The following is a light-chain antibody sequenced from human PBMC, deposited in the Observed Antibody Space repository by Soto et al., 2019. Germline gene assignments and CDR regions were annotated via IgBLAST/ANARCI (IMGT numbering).Light chain of an antibody. J-gene: IGLJ1*01. CDR2: TNN. CDR1: SSSIGSNS. CDR3: AAWDGSLNVYV. Sequence: QSVLTQPPSASGTPGQRVTISCSGSSSSIGSNSVNWYQQLPRTAPKALIYTNNQRPSGVPDRFSGSKSGTSASLAISGLQSEDEAAYYCAAWDGSLNVYVFGTGTKLTVL. V-gene: IGLV1-44*01.